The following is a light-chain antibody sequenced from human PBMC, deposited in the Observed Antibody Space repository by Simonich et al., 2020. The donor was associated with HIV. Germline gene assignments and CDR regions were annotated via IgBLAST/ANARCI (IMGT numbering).Light chain of an antibody. Sequence: DIVMTQSPDSLAVSLGERATINCKSSQSVLYSTNNKNYLSWYQQKPGQAPKRLIYWASTRESGVPARFSGSGSGTDFTLTISSLQAEDVAVYYCQQYYSIPYTFGQGTKLEIK. CDR2: WAS. CDR3: QQYYSIPYT. CDR1: QSVLYSTNNKNY. J-gene: IGKJ2*01. V-gene: IGKV4-1*01.